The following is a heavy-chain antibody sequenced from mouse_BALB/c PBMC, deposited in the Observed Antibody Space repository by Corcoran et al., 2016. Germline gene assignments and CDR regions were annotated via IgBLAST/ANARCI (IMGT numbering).Heavy chain of an antibody. CDR3: ARDVNWYYEV. J-gene: IGHJ1*01. CDR1: GYTFTYYY. Sequence: EVPLQQSGPELVKPGASVKMSCKASGYTFTYYYMKWVQQRHGKSLEWIGDINPNNGGTSYNQKFKGNDTLTVDKSSSTAYMQVNSLTSEDSAVDYCARDVNWYYEVWGAGTTVNFSS. V-gene: IGHV1-26*01. CDR2: INPNNGGT.